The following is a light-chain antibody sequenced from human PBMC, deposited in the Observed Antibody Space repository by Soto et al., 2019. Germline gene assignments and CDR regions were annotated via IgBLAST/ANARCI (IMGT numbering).Light chain of an antibody. CDR2: EVR. Sequence: QSVLTQPASVSGSAGQSITISCSGTMRDVGAYNLVSWYQQHPGTAPKLIIYEVRNRPSGISSRFSGSRSGNTASLTISGLQYEDEGDYYCSAYKARSTLVFGGGTKLTVL. CDR3: SAYKARSTLV. CDR1: MRDVGAYNL. J-gene: IGLJ3*02. V-gene: IGLV2-14*01.